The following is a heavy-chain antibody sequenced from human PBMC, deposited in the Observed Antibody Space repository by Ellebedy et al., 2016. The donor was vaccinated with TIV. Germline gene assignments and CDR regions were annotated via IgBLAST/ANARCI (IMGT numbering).Heavy chain of an antibody. CDR1: GYTFTGYY. V-gene: IGHV1-2*02. D-gene: IGHD2-2*01. CDR3: AREGYCSSTSCRKGGFDY. J-gene: IGHJ4*02. Sequence: ASVKVSCXASGYTFTGYYMHWVRQAPGQGLEWMGWINPNSGGTNYAQKFQGRVTMTRDTSISTAYMELSRLRSDDTAVYYCAREGYCSSTSCRKGGFDYWGQGTLVTVSS. CDR2: INPNSGGT.